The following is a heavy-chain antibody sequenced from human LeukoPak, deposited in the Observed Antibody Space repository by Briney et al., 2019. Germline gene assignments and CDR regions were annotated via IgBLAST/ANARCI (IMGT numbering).Heavy chain of an antibody. D-gene: IGHD6-19*01. CDR1: GFTFSSYA. V-gene: IGHV3-23*01. CDR3: AKAPHFIAVAGANYYFDY. CDR2: ISGSGGST. J-gene: IGHJ4*02. Sequence: GSLRLSCAASGFTFSSYAMSWVRQAPGKGLEWVSAISGSGGSTYYADSVKGRFTISRDNSKNTLYLQMNSLRAEDTAVYYCAKAPHFIAVAGANYYFDYWGQGTLVTVSS.